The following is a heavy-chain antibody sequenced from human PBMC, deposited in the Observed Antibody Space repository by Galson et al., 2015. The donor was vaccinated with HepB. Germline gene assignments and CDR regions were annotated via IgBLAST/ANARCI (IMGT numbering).Heavy chain of an antibody. CDR2: ISGSGGST. D-gene: IGHD5-12*01. Sequence: SLRLSCAASAFTFSSSTMSWVGQAPGQGLEWVSGISGSGGSTYYADSVKGRFTISRDNSKNPLYLQMNSLRAEDPAVYYCAKGNVASPFDYWGQGTLVTVSS. CDR3: AKGNVASPFDY. CDR1: AFTFSSST. J-gene: IGHJ4*02. V-gene: IGHV3-23*01.